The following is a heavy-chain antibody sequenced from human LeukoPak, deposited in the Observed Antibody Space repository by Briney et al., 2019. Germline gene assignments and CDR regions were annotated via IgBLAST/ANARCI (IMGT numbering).Heavy chain of an antibody. CDR1: GFTFSTYA. CDR3: ARGGDSSGQLFDP. Sequence: GGSLRLSCSASGFTFSTYAMHWVRQAPGKGLEYVSAISRNGGRTYYADSVKGRFTISRDNSKNTLYLQMSSLRAEDTAVYYCARGGDSSGQLFDPWGQGTLVTVSS. D-gene: IGHD3-22*01. V-gene: IGHV3-64D*06. J-gene: IGHJ5*02. CDR2: ISRNGGRT.